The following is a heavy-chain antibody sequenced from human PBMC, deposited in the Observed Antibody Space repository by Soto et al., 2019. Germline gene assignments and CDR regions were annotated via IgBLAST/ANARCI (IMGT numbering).Heavy chain of an antibody. CDR1: GFTFSSYD. CDR2: IGNAGDT. D-gene: IGHD2-8*01. V-gene: IGHV3-13*01. Sequence: EVQLVESGGGLVQPGGSLRLSCAASGFTFSSYDMHWVRQATGKGLEWVSAIGNAGDTYYPGSVKGRFTISRANVKNSLYLQMNSRRAGDTAVYYCARAPRSAQYCTYCVCYPCGADYSGQGTLVTVSS. J-gene: IGHJ4*02. CDR3: ARAPRSAQYCTYCVCYPCGADY.